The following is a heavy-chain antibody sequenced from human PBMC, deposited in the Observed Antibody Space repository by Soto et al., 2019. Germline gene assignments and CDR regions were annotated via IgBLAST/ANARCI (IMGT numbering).Heavy chain of an antibody. J-gene: IGHJ5*02. Sequence: EVHLVESGGGLVQRGGSLRLSCAASGFNFGIYSMNWVRQAPGKGLEWISYINGSSSTMYYADSVKGRFIISRANAGNSLCLQMNSLSEADPTVDYCVRGDRVRCSGDRWFSDGLHLSWGQGALVSVS. V-gene: IGHV3-48*02. D-gene: IGHD2-15*01. CDR1: GFNFGIYS. CDR2: INGSSSTM. CDR3: VRGDRVRCSGDRWFSDGLHLS.